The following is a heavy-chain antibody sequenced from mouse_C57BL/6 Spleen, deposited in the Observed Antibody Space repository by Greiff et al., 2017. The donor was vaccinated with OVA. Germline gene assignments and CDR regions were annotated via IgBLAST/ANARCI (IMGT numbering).Heavy chain of an antibody. D-gene: IGHD1-1*01. CDR2: IDPNSGGT. CDR1: GYTFTSYW. V-gene: IGHV1-72*01. CDR3: ARDYYGSSYWAMDY. Sequence: QVHVKQPGAELVKPGASVKLSCKASGYTFTSYWMHWVKQRPGRGLEWIGRIDPNSGGTKYNEKFKSKATLTVDKPSSTAYMQLSSLTSEDSAVYYCARDYYGSSYWAMDYWGQGTSVTVSS. J-gene: IGHJ4*01.